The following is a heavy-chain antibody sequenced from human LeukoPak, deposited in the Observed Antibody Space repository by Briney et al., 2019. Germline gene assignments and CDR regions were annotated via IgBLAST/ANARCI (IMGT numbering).Heavy chain of an antibody. CDR1: GFTFSSYA. Sequence: PGGSLRLSCAASGFTFSSYAMSWVRQAPGKGLEWVSIISGSGGSTYFADSVKGRFTISRDNSKNTLYLQMNSLRVEDTAVYYCAKLYYYDSSGYNHPFFGHWGQGTLVTVSS. D-gene: IGHD3-22*01. J-gene: IGHJ4*02. CDR2: ISGSGGST. V-gene: IGHV3-23*01. CDR3: AKLYYYDSSGYNHPFFGH.